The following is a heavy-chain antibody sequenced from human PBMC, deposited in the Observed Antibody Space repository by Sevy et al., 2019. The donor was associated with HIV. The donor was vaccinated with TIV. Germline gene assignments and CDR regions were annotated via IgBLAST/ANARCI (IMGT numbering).Heavy chain of an antibody. D-gene: IGHD3-16*01. CDR1: GFTFSSYA. CDR3: AKGRVLSRLGEDQFYFDY. Sequence: GGSLRLSCAASGFTFSSYAMSWVRQAPGKGLEWVSAISGSGGSTYYADSVKGRFTISRDNSKNTLFLQMDSLRVEDTAVYNCAKGRVLSRLGEDQFYFDYWDQGTLVTVSS. J-gene: IGHJ4*02. CDR2: ISGSGGST. V-gene: IGHV3-23*01.